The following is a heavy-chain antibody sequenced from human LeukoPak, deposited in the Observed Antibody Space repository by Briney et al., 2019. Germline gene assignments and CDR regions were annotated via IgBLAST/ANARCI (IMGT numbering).Heavy chain of an antibody. D-gene: IGHD4-17*01. CDR2: IYYSGST. CDR3: ARIMNYGAYLYYGLDV. J-gene: IGHJ6*02. CDR1: GGSISSYY. Sequence: PSETLSLTCTVSGGSISSYYWSWIRQPPGKGLEWIGYIYYSGSTNYNPSLKSRVTISVDTSRKQFSLKLSSVTAADTAVYYCARIMNYGAYLYYGLDVWGQGTTVTVSS. V-gene: IGHV4-59*01.